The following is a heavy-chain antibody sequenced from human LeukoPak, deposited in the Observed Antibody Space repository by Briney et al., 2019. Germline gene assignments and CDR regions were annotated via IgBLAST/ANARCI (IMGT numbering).Heavy chain of an antibody. CDR1: GYSFTSYW. CDR2: IYPGDSDT. D-gene: IGHD3-10*01. Sequence: GESLKISCKGSGYSFTSYWIGWVRQLPGKGLEWMGIIYPGDSDTRYSPSFQGQVTISADKSISTAYLQWSSLKASDTAMYYCARGNRITMVRGVIPNWFDPWGQGTLVTVSS. J-gene: IGHJ5*02. V-gene: IGHV5-51*01. CDR3: ARGNRITMVRGVIPNWFDP.